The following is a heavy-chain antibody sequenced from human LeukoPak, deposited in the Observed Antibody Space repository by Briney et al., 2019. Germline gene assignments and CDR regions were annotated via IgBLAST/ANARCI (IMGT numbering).Heavy chain of an antibody. CDR2: ISGSGSST. J-gene: IGHJ4*02. CDR3: AKHVTRIHITFEGVIVAFDY. D-gene: IGHD3-16*02. V-gene: IGHV3-23*01. Sequence: GGSLRLSCAATGFTFSSHAMSWVRQAPGKGLEWVSTISGSGSSTYYADSVRGRFTISRDNSKNTLYLQVSSLRADDTALHAFAKHVTRIHITFEGVIVAFDYWGQGTLVTVSS. CDR1: GFTFSSHA.